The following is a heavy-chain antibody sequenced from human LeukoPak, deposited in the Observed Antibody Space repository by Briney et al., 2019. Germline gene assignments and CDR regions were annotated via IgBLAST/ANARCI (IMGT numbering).Heavy chain of an antibody. CDR2: INWNGGST. CDR3: ARASAYNWNDEDY. J-gene: IGHJ4*02. V-gene: IGHV3-20*04. Sequence: PGGSLRLSCAASGFTFDDYGMSWVRQAPGKGLEWVSGINWNGGSTGYADSVKGRFTVSRDNAKNSLYLQMNSLRAEDTAVYYCARASAYNWNDEDYWGQGTLVTVSS. D-gene: IGHD1-20*01. CDR1: GFTFDDYG.